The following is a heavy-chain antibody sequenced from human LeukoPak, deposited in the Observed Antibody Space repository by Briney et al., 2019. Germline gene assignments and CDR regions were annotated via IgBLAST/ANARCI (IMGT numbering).Heavy chain of an antibody. V-gene: IGHV1-69*10. J-gene: IGHJ4*02. CDR2: GIA. Sequence: SVKVSCKASGGTFSSYAITWVRQAPGQGIEWIGIANYAQKFQGRVTMTRNTSISTAYMELSSLRSEDTAVYYCARVPGDFDYWGQGTLVTVSS. D-gene: IGHD7-27*01. CDR3: ARVPGDFDY. CDR1: GGTFSSYA.